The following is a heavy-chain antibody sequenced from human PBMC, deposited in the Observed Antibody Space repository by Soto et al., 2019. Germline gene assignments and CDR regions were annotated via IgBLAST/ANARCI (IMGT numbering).Heavy chain of an antibody. Sequence: EVQLVESGGGLVQPGGSLRLSCEASGFTFSTSSMNWVRQAPGKGPEWVSYISSSSSNIYYSDSVKGRFTISRDNAKNSLFLQMTGLRAEDTAVYYCARDVGRGWYIYYFDYWGQGILVTVSS. CDR1: GFTFSTSS. V-gene: IGHV3-48*01. J-gene: IGHJ4*02. CDR2: ISSSSSNI. D-gene: IGHD6-19*01. CDR3: ARDVGRGWYIYYFDY.